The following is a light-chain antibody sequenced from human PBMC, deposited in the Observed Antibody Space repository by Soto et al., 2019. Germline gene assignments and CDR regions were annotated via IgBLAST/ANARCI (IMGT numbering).Light chain of an antibody. V-gene: IGKV3D-20*02. Sequence: EIMLTQSPGTLSLSPGERATLSCRASQRVSSGYLAWYQQKPGQAPRLLIYDASNRATGIPVRFSGSGSGTDFTLTISSLEPEDFAVYYCQQRSTWPPFSFGPGTRLEIK. CDR2: DAS. CDR3: QQRSTWPPFS. CDR1: QRVSSGY. J-gene: IGKJ5*01.